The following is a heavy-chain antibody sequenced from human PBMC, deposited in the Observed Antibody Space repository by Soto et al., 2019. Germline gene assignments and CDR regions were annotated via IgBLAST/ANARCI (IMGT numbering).Heavy chain of an antibody. J-gene: IGHJ6*02. Sequence: QVQLVESGGGVVQPGRSLRLSCAASGFTFSSYGMHWVRQAPGKGLEWVAVISYDGSNKYYADSVKGRFTISRDNSKNTLYLQMNSLRAEDTAVYYCAKDETLRWISTSCPIWFYYYYYGMDVWGQGTTVTVSS. D-gene: IGHD2-2*01. CDR1: GFTFSSYG. CDR3: AKDETLRWISTSCPIWFYYYYYGMDV. CDR2: ISYDGSNK. V-gene: IGHV3-30*18.